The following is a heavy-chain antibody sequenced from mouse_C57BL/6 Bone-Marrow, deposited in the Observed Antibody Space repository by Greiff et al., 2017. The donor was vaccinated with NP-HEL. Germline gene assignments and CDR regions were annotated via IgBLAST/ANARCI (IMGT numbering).Heavy chain of an antibody. CDR3: ARAVGGYFWYFDV. CDR2: IDPSDSYT. CDR1: GYTFTSYW. V-gene: IGHV1-59*01. D-gene: IGHD2-3*01. J-gene: IGHJ1*03. Sequence: QVQLQQPGAELVRPGTSVKFSCKASGYTFTSYWMPWVKQRPGQGLEWIGVIDPSDSYTTYNQKFKGKATLTVDTSSISASMQLSSLTAEDSAVYYCARAVGGYFWYFDVWDTGTTVTVSS.